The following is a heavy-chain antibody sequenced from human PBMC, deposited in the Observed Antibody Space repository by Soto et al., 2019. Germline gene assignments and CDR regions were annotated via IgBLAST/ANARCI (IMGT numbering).Heavy chain of an antibody. Sequence: GESLKISCKGSGYSFTSYWISWVRQMPGKGLEWMGRIDPSDSYTNYSPSFQGHVTISADKSISTAYLQWSSLKASDTAMYYCARQKYDFWSGYYSRVFDYWGQGTLVTV. CDR3: ARQKYDFWSGYYSRVFDY. D-gene: IGHD3-3*01. CDR2: IDPSDSYT. J-gene: IGHJ4*02. V-gene: IGHV5-10-1*01. CDR1: GYSFTSYW.